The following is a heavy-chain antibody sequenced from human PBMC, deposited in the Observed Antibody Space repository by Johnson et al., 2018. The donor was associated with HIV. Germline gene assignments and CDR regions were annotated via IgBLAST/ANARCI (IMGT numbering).Heavy chain of an antibody. D-gene: IGHD2-2*01. CDR1: GFTFSSYA. Sequence: HVQLVESGGGVVQPGRSLRLSCAASGFTFSSYAMHWVRQAPGKGLEWVAIISYDGKNKDYADPVKGRFTLSRDNSKNTLYLQLSSLRTEDTAVFYCARGGVVHDAFYIWGQGTMVTVSS. J-gene: IGHJ3*02. CDR2: ISYDGKNK. CDR3: ARGGVVHDAFYI. V-gene: IGHV3-30*04.